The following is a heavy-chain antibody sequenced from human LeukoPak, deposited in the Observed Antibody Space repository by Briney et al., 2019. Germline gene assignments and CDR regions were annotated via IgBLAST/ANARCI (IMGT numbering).Heavy chain of an antibody. D-gene: IGHD4-17*01. CDR3: ARHRTQYDYGDS. CDR1: GGSISSGGY. J-gene: IGHJ4*03. Sequence: SQTLSLTCTVSGGSISSGGYWSWIRQPPGKGLEWIGSVYYSGNTYYNPSLKSRATISVDTSKNQFSLNLSSVTAADTAVYYCARHRTQYDYGDSWGHGTLVTVSS. V-gene: IGHV4-39*01. CDR2: VYYSGNT.